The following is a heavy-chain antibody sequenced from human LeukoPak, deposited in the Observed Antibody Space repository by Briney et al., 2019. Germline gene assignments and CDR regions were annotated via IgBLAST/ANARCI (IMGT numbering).Heavy chain of an antibody. CDR3: ARSSPPPSSSSHYYYYYGMDV. Sequence: SVKVSCKASGGTFSSYATSWVRQAPGQGLEWMGRIIPIFGTANYAQKFQGRVTITADESTSTAYMELSSLRSEDTAVYYCARSSPPPSSSSHYYYYYGMDVWGQGTTVTVSS. J-gene: IGHJ6*02. CDR2: IIPIFGTA. V-gene: IGHV1-69*13. D-gene: IGHD6-13*01. CDR1: GGTFSSYA.